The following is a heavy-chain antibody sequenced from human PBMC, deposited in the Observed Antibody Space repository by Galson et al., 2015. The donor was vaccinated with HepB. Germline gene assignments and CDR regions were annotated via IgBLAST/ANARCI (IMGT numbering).Heavy chain of an antibody. CDR1: GASISSYY. D-gene: IGHD3-10*01. CDR3: ARGPWFGELTRILVFQH. CDR2: ISYSGSP. V-gene: IGHV4-59*01. J-gene: IGHJ1*01. Sequence: ETLSLTCTVSGASISSYYWNWIRQPPGKGLEWIGYISYSGSPNYHPSLKSRATMTTDTSTSTAYMELRSLRSDDTAVYYCARGPWFGELTRILVFQHWGQGTLVTVSS.